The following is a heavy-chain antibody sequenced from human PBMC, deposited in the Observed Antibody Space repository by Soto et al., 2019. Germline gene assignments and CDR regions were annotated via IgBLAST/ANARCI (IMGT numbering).Heavy chain of an antibody. CDR1: GFTFSSYS. D-gene: IGHD3-22*01. CDR3: ARHRGYFYDSSGYPYYFDF. Sequence: GGSLRLSCAASGFTFSSYSMNWVRQAPGKGLEWVSSISSSSSYIYYADSVKGRFTISRDNAKNSLYLQMNSLRAEDTAVYYCARHRGYFYDSSGYPYYFDFRGPGTLVTVSS. V-gene: IGHV3-21*01. CDR2: ISSSSSYI. J-gene: IGHJ4*02.